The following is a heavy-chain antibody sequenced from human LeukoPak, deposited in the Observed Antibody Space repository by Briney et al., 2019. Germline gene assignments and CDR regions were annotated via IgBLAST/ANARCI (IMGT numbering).Heavy chain of an antibody. V-gene: IGHV3-43*02. CDR1: GFTVSSNY. Sequence: PGGSLRLSCAASGFTVSSNYMNWVRQAPGKGLEWVSLISGDGGSTFYADSVRGRFTISRDNTRKSLSLQMSSLRSEDTALYYCARESETSGWYDYWGQGTLVTVSS. D-gene: IGHD6-19*01. J-gene: IGHJ4*02. CDR2: ISGDGGST. CDR3: ARESETSGWYDY.